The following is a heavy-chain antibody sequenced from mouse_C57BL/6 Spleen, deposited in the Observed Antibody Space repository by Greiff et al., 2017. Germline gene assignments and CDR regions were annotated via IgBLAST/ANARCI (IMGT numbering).Heavy chain of an antibody. CDR3: ARRTFHLAFDY. CDR2: IDPSDSYT. D-gene: IGHD1-2*01. V-gene: IGHV1-69*01. CDR1: GYTFTSYW. Sequence: QVQLQQPGAELVMPGASVKLSCKASGYTFTSYWMHWVKQRPGQGLEWIGEIDPSDSYTNYNQKFKGKSTLTVDKSSSTAYMQLSSLTSADSAVYYCARRTFHLAFDYWGQGTTLTVSS. J-gene: IGHJ2*01.